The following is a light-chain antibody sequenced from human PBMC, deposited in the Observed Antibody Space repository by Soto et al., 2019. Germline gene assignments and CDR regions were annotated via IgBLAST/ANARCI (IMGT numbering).Light chain of an antibody. J-gene: IGKJ4*01. CDR2: ATS. CDR1: QGITNY. Sequence: DIQMTQSPSSLSASVGDRVTITCRASQGITNYLAWYQQKPGKVPKLLIYATSTLQSGVPSRFSGGGSGTDLTLTIISLQPGDVATYYCQRYNSAPPLTFGGGTKVEIK. V-gene: IGKV1-27*01. CDR3: QRYNSAPPLT.